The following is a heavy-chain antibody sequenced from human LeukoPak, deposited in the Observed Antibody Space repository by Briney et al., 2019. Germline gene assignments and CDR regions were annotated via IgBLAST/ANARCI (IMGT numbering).Heavy chain of an antibody. CDR2: ISGKSSTI. Sequence: KAGGYLRLSCAASGFTFSDYYMNWIRQAPGKGLEWVAYISGKSSTIFYADSVKGRFTISRDNAKNSLYLQMNSLRAEDTAIYYCARDLNDYGDYYLDSWGQGTLVTVSS. J-gene: IGHJ4*02. CDR1: GFTFSDYY. D-gene: IGHD4-17*01. V-gene: IGHV3-11*01. CDR3: ARDLNDYGDYYLDS.